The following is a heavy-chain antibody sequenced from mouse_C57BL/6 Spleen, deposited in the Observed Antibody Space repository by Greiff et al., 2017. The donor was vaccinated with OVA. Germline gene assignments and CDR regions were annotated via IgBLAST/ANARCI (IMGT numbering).Heavy chain of an antibody. CDR1: GYTFTDYE. V-gene: IGHV1-15*01. CDR3: TRLVTDWYFDV. J-gene: IGHJ1*03. D-gene: IGHD2-2*01. Sequence: VQLVESGAELVRPGASVTLSCKASGYTFTDYEMHWVKQTPVHGLEWIGAIDPETGGTAYNQKFKGKAILTADKSSSTAYMELRSLTSEDSAVYYCTRLVTDWYFDVWGTGTTVTVSS. CDR2: IDPETGGT.